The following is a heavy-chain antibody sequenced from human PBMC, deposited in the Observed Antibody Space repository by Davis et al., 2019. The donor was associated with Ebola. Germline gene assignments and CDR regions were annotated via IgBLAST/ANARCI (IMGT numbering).Heavy chain of an antibody. CDR3: GKGISYPRFGYYSYYYCMDV. V-gene: IGHV3-53*01. CDR1: GFTVSGKS. D-gene: IGHD3-10*02. CDR2: INTGGST. J-gene: IGHJ6*02. Sequence: GESLKISCVASGFTVSGKSMSWVRQAPGRGLEWVAVINTGGSTSYADSVKGRFTISRDNSKNTVYLQMKSLRADDTAVYYCGKGISYPRFGYYSYYYCMDVWGQGTTVTVSS.